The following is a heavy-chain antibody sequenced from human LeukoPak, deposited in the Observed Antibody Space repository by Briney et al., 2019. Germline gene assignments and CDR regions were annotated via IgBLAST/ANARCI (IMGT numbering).Heavy chain of an antibody. Sequence: PGRSLRLSCAAPGFTFSSYAMHWVRQAPGKGLEWVAVISYDGSNKYYADSVKGRFTISRDNSKNTLYLQMNSLRAEDTAVYYCASPMVRGVIKVGPYGYWGQGTLVTVSS. CDR2: ISYDGSNK. CDR1: GFTFSSYA. CDR3: ASPMVRGVIKVGPYGY. J-gene: IGHJ4*02. D-gene: IGHD3-10*01. V-gene: IGHV3-30*04.